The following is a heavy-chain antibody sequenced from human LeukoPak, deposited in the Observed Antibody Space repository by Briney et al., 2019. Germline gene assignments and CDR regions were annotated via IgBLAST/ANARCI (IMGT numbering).Heavy chain of an antibody. J-gene: IGHJ6*03. CDR1: GFTFSSYS. CDR3: AREGELELRTYYYYYMDV. CDR2: ISSSSSYI. Sequence: GGSLRLSCAASGFTFSSYSMNWVRQAPGKGLEWVSSISSSSSYIYYADSVKGRFTISRGNAKNSLYLQMNSLRAEDTAVYYCAREGELELRTYYYYYMDVWGKGTTVTVSS. D-gene: IGHD1-7*01. V-gene: IGHV3-21*01.